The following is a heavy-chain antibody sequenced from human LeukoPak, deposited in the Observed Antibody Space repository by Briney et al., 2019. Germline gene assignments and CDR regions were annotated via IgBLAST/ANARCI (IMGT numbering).Heavy chain of an antibody. V-gene: IGHV1-24*01. CDR2: FDPEDGEI. Sequence: ASVKVSCKVSGYTLTELSMHWVRQAPGKGLDWMRGFDPEDGEIIYAQKFQDRVTMTEDTSTDTAYMGLSSLRSDDTAVYYCATEKDDSSGYYYFDYWGQGTLVTVSS. CDR3: ATEKDDSSGYYYFDY. CDR1: GYTLTELS. J-gene: IGHJ4*02. D-gene: IGHD3-22*01.